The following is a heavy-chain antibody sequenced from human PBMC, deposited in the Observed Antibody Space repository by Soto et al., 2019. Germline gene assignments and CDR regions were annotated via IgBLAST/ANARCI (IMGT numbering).Heavy chain of an antibody. CDR1: GFTFSSYG. CDR3: ARDGVVQWLVRHQHGWFDP. CDR2: IWYDGSNK. J-gene: IGHJ5*02. D-gene: IGHD6-19*01. V-gene: IGHV3-33*01. Sequence: QVQLVESGGGVVQPGRSLRLSCAASGFTFSSYGMHWVRQAPGKGLEWVAVIWYDGSNKYYADSVKGRFTSSRDNSKNTLYLHMNSLRAEVTAVYYCARDGVVQWLVRHQHGWFDPWGQGTLVTVSS.